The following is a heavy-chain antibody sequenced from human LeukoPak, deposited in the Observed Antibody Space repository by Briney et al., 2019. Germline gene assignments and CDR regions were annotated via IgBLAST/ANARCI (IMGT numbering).Heavy chain of an antibody. J-gene: IGHJ4*02. CDR2: INHSGST. D-gene: IGHD3-16*02. CDR3: ARDYYDYVWGSYRYKYYFGY. CDR1: GGSFSGYY. V-gene: IGHV4-34*01. Sequence: SETLSLTCAVYGGSFSGYYWSWIRQPPGKGLERIGEINHSGSTNYNPSLKSRVTISVDTSKNQFSLKLSSVTAADTAVYYCARDYYDYVWGSYRYKYYFGYWGQGTLVTVSS.